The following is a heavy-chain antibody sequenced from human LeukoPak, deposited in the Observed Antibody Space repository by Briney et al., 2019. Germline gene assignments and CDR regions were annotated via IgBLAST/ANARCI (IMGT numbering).Heavy chain of an antibody. CDR1: GYTLTGYY. Sequence: AASVKVSCKASGYTLTGYYMHWVRQAPGQGLEWMGWINPNSGGTNYAQKFQGRVTMTRDTSISTAYMELSRLRSDDTAVYYCARAGYSSSSHYYYMDVWGKGTTVTVSS. CDR2: INPNSGGT. D-gene: IGHD6-13*01. J-gene: IGHJ6*03. CDR3: ARAGYSSSSHYYYMDV. V-gene: IGHV1-2*02.